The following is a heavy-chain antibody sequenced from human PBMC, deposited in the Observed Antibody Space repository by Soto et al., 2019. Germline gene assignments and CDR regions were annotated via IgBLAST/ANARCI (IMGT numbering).Heavy chain of an antibody. V-gene: IGHV1-2*04. J-gene: IGHJ4*02. Sequence: ASVKVSCKASGYTFSSYDINWVRQATGQGLEWMGWINPNSGGTNYAQKFQGWVTMTRDTSISTAYMELSRLRSDDTAVYYCARVYCSGGSCGFDYWGQGTLVTVSS. CDR3: ARVYCSGGSCGFDY. CDR1: GYTFSSYD. D-gene: IGHD2-15*01. CDR2: INPNSGGT.